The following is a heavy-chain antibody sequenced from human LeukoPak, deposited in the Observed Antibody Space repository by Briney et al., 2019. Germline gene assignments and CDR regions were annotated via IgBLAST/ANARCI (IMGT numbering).Heavy chain of an antibody. D-gene: IGHD3-10*01. Sequence: PGGSLRLSCAASGFTFSGYWMHWVRQAPGKGLVWVSRINSDGSSTSYADSVKGRFTISRDNAKNTLYLQMNSLRAEGTAVYYCASLYGSGSYSNYYYYYGMDVWGKGTTVTVSS. CDR1: GFTFSGYW. V-gene: IGHV3-74*01. CDR2: INSDGSST. J-gene: IGHJ6*04. CDR3: ASLYGSGSYSNYYYYYGMDV.